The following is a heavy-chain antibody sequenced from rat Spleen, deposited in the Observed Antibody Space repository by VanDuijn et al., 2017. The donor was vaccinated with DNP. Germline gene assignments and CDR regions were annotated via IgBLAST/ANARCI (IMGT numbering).Heavy chain of an antibody. D-gene: IGHD2-1*01. J-gene: IGHJ4*01. CDR2: INTDGGST. CDR3: ARHGEVHLRYAMDA. CDR1: GFTFSNYW. Sequence: EVQLVETGGGLVQPGRSLKLSCATSGFTFSNYWIYWIRQAPGKGLEWVASINTDGGSTYYPDSVKGRFTISRDNAKSTLYLQMDSLRSEETATYYCARHGEVHLRYAMDAWGQGTSVSVSS. V-gene: IGHV5-58*01.